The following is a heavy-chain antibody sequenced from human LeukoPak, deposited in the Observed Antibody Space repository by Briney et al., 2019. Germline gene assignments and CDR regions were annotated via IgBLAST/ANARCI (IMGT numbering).Heavy chain of an antibody. Sequence: GGSLRPSCAASGFTVSSNYMSWVRQAPGKGLEWVGRIKSKTDGGTTNYAAPVKGRFTISRDDSKNTLYLQMNSLTTEDTAVYFCAHRDTTMVRVDYWGQGTLVTVSS. CDR1: GFTVSSNY. J-gene: IGHJ4*02. CDR2: IKSKTDGGTT. V-gene: IGHV3-15*01. CDR3: AHRDTTMVRVDY. D-gene: IGHD5-18*01.